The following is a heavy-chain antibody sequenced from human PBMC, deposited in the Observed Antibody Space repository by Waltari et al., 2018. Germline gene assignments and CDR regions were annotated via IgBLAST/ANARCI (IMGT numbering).Heavy chain of an antibody. Sequence: EVQLVESGGGLVKPGGSLRLSCGAPGFASRTSTMTWVRQAPGKGLEWVSSISSSGTYLYYSDSVKGRFTISRDNAKNSLYLQMTSLSAEDTAVYYCATDRGSVVPAASSDYWGQGTLVTVSS. D-gene: IGHD2-2*01. J-gene: IGHJ4*02. CDR3: ATDRGSVVPAASSDY. CDR1: GFASRTST. V-gene: IGHV3-21*02. CDR2: ISSSGTYL.